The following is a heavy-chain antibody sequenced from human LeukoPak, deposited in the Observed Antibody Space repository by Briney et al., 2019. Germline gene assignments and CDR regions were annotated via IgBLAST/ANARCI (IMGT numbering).Heavy chain of an antibody. CDR1: GYTLTELS. CDR3: ATAERGVATTRDYYYYGMDV. V-gene: IGHV1-24*01. D-gene: IGHD5-12*01. Sequence: GASVKVSCKVSGYTLTELSMHWVRQAPGKGLEWMGGFDPEDGETIYAQKFQGRVTMTEDTSTDTAYMELSSLRSEDTAVYYCATAERGVATTRDYYYYGMDVWGQGTTVTVSS. CDR2: FDPEDGET. J-gene: IGHJ6*02.